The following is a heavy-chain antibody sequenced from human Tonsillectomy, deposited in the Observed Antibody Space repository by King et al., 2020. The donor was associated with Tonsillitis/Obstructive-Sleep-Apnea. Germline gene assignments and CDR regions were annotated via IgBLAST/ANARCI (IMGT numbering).Heavy chain of an antibody. V-gene: IGHV3-7*01. D-gene: IGHD3-16*01. CDR1: GFPFSSYW. CDR2: IKQDGSEK. Sequence: VQLVESGGGLVQSGGSLRLSCAASGFPFSSYWMSWVRQAPGRGLEWVANIKQDGSEKHYVDSVKGRFTISRDNAKNSLYLQLNSLRAEDTAVYYCAREGGHGMGFDYWGQRALVTVSS. J-gene: IGHJ4*02. CDR3: AREGGHGMGFDY.